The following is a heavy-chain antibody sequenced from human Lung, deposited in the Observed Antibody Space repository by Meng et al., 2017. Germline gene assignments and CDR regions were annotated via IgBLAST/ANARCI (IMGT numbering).Heavy chain of an antibody. V-gene: IGHV4-34*01. J-gene: IGHJ4*02. CDR1: GGSFSDYY. D-gene: IGHD4-11*01. CDR3: ARGPTTMAHDFDY. Sequence: QVQLQQWCAGLLKPSDTLSLTCVVSGGSFSDYYWSWIRQPPGKGLEWIGEINHSGSTNYNPSLESRATISVDTSQNNLSLKLSSVTAADSAVYYCARGPTTMAHDFDYWGQGTLVTVSS. CDR2: INHSGST.